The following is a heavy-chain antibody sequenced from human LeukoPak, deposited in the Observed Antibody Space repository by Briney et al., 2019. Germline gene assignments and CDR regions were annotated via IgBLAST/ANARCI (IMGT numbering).Heavy chain of an antibody. CDR1: GGTFSSYG. V-gene: IGHV1-69*04. Sequence: SVKVSCKASGGTFSSYGISWVRQAPGQGLEWMGRIIPILGITNYARKFQGRVTITADKSTTTAYMELSSLRSEDTAVYFCARGFESSTSYVSDFDFWGQGTLVTVSS. CDR2: IIPILGIT. J-gene: IGHJ4*02. D-gene: IGHD3-16*01. CDR3: ARGFESSTSYVSDFDF.